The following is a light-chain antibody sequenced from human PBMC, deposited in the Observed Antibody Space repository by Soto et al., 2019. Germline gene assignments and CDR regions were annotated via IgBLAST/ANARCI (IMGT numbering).Light chain of an antibody. CDR2: GAS. CDR3: QQYDSSPWT. V-gene: IGKV3-20*01. CDR1: QTLSTKY. J-gene: IGKJ5*01. Sequence: EIVMTQWAGTLPLTPGERATLSCTASQTLSTKYLAWNQRKPGQSPRLLIYGASTRANDIPDRFSGSGSGTDFTLIISRLEPEDFAVYYCQQYDSSPWTFGQGTRLEI.